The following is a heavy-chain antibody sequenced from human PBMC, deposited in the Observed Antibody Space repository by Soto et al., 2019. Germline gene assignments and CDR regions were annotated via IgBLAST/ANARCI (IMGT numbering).Heavy chain of an antibody. CDR1: GFTFSSYC. CDR3: ARDLLGYYGSGRGFDP. D-gene: IGHD3-10*01. V-gene: IGHV3-7*05. CDR2: IKQDGSEK. Sequence: EVQLVESGGGLVQPGGSLRLSCAASGFTFSSYCMSWVRQAPGKGLEWVANIKQDGSEKYYVDSVKGRFTISRDHAKNSLYLQMNSLRAEDTAVYYCARDLLGYYGSGRGFDPWGQGTLVTVSS. J-gene: IGHJ5*02.